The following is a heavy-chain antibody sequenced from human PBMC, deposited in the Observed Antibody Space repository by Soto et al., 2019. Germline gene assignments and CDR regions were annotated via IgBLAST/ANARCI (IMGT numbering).Heavy chain of an antibody. J-gene: IGHJ4*02. CDR1: GFNFGAFG. CDR3: ARDYLTGDPREAFDS. CDR2: IDPTSTEI. D-gene: IGHD7-27*01. V-gene: IGHV3-21*01. Sequence: TGGSLRLSCTASGFNFGAFGLSWVRQAPGKGLEWVSSIDPTSTEIHYADSVEGRFSVYRDSTKNSLYLQMISLRFEDTGVYYCARDYLTGDPREAFDSWGQGTLVTVSS.